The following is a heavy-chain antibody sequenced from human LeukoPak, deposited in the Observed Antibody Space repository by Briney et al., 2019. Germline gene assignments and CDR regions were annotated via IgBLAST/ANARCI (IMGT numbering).Heavy chain of an antibody. CDR2: ITHSGST. V-gene: IGHV4-34*01. CDR1: VDSFSGYY. J-gene: IGHJ4*02. Sequence: SETLSLTCAVYVDSFSGYYWTWIRQPPGKGLEWIGEITHSGSTKYNPSLKSRVTISVDTSKNQFSLKLMSATAADSAVYYCARATTITHNFDYWGQGTLVTVSS. D-gene: IGHD4-11*01. CDR3: ARATTITHNFDY.